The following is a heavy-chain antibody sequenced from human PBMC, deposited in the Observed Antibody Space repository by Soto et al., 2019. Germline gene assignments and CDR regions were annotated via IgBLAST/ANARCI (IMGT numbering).Heavy chain of an antibody. CDR3: AKDAVAGDGVWLVRA. Sequence: GGSLRLSCAASGFTFSSYAMIWIRQVPGKGLEWVSGLYGSGRGIHYADSVKGRFTISRDNSAYAVYLQMNNLRVEDTAVYYCAKDAVAGDGVWLVRAWGRGTAVTVSS. CDR2: LYGSGRGI. J-gene: IGHJ5*02. CDR1: GFTFSSYA. D-gene: IGHD4-17*01. V-gene: IGHV3-23*01.